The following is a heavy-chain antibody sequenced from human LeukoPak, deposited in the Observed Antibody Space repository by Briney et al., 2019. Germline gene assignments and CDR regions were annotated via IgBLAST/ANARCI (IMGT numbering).Heavy chain of an antibody. CDR2: INPNSGGT. Sequence: ASVKVSCKASGYTFTGYYMHWVRQAPRQGLEWMGWINPNSGGTNYAQKFQGRVTMTRDTSISTAYMELSRLRSDDTAVYYCARVVSDDYGDPGAPHDAFDIWGQGTMVTVSS. CDR1: GYTFTGYY. CDR3: ARVVSDDYGDPGAPHDAFDI. V-gene: IGHV1-2*02. J-gene: IGHJ3*02. D-gene: IGHD4-17*01.